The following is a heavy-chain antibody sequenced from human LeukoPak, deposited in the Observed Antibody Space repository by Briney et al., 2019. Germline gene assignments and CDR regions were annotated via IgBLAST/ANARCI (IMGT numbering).Heavy chain of an antibody. CDR2: IGLASGFV. Sequence: GGSLRLSCAASGFTFSDYSMDWVRRAPGRGLEWTSYIGLASGFVSYADSVKGRFSISSDTARNSVYLQMNSLGAEDTAVDYCARVHILDCRLGGQGNLVSVSS. D-gene: IGHD1-1*01. CDR1: GFTFSDYS. V-gene: IGHV3-21*05. J-gene: IGHJ4*02. CDR3: ARVHILDCRL.